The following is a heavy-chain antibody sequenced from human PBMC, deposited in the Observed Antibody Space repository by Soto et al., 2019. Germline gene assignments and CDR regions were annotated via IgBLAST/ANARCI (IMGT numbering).Heavy chain of an antibody. Sequence: GGSLRLSCSASGFTFSGHAMGWVRQAPGKGLEWVSAIIADGGRAYYAESVKGRFTMSRDNSKNTLSLQMNTLRAEDTAVYYCAKDKMEQWPVGGYFDNWGPGTQVTVSS. CDR2: IIADGGRA. J-gene: IGHJ4*02. D-gene: IGHD6-19*01. V-gene: IGHV3-23*01. CDR3: AKDKMEQWPVGGYFDN. CDR1: GFTFSGHA.